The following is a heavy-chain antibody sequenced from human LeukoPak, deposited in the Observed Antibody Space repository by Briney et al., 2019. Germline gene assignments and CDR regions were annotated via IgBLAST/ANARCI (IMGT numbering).Heavy chain of an antibody. CDR2: ITGGGGST. V-gene: IGHV3-23*01. CDR3: AKGRQVVATIPPYFDY. J-gene: IGHJ4*02. CDR1: GFTFSNYA. D-gene: IGHD2-15*01. Sequence: AXSGFTFSNYAMNWVRQAPGKGLEWVSAITGGGGSTYYADSVKGRFTISRDNSKNTLYLQMNSLRVEDTAVYYCAKGRQVVATIPPYFDYWGQGALVTVSS.